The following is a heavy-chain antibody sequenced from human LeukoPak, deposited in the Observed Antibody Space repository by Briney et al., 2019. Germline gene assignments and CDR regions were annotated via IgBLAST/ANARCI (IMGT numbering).Heavy chain of an antibody. CDR3: ARDVTFGRSYAFDI. V-gene: IGHV4-38-2*02. CDR2: IYYSGST. J-gene: IGHJ3*02. D-gene: IGHD3-10*01. Sequence: SETLSLTCTVSGYSISSGYYWGWIRQPPGKGLEWIGSIYYSGSTNYNPSLKSRVTISVDTSKNQFSLKLSSVTAADTAVYYCARDVTFGRSYAFDIWGQGTMVTVSS. CDR1: GYSISSGYY.